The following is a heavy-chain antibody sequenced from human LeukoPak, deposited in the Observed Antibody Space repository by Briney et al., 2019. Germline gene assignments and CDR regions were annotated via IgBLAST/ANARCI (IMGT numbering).Heavy chain of an antibody. J-gene: IGHJ6*02. CDR3: AKDMVATTNPPLMDV. CDR2: ISWNSGSI. CDR1: GFIFDDYA. Sequence: GGSLRLSCAASGFIFDDYAMHRVRQAPGKGLEWVSSISWNSGSIDYADSVKGRFTISRDNVKKSLYLQMNSLKTEDTALYYCAKDMVATTNPPLMDVWGQGTTVTVSS. D-gene: IGHD5-12*01. V-gene: IGHV3-9*01.